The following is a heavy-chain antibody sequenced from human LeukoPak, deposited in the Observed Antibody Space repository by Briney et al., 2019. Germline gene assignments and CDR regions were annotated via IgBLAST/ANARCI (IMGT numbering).Heavy chain of an antibody. Sequence: SETLSLTCTVSGGSISSYYWSWIRQPPGKGLEWIGYIYYSGSTNYNPSLKSRVTISVDTSKNQFSLELSSVTAADTAVYYCARENRGSYADYWGQGTLVTVSS. CDR2: IYYSGST. V-gene: IGHV4-59*01. D-gene: IGHD1-26*01. CDR1: GGSISSYY. J-gene: IGHJ4*02. CDR3: ARENRGSYADY.